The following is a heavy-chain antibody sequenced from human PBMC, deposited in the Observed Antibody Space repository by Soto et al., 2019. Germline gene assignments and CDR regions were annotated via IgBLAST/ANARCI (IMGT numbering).Heavy chain of an antibody. CDR3: AREGSSSLFGANWFDP. CDR2: IWYDGSNK. Sequence: QVQLVESGGGVVQPGRSLRLSCATSGFTFSSYGMHWVRQAPGKGLEWVAVIWYDGSNKYYADSVKGRFTISRDNSKNTLYLQMNSLRAEDTAVYYCAREGSSSLFGANWFDPWGLGTLVTVSS. CDR1: GFTFSSYG. D-gene: IGHD6-6*01. J-gene: IGHJ5*02. V-gene: IGHV3-33*01.